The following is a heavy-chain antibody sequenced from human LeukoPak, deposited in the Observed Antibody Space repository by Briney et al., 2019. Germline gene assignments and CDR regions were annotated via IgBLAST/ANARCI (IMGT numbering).Heavy chain of an antibody. CDR1: GFTFCSNA. CDR3: AKVQGIYYFDF. CDR2: INSGGGNT. V-gene: IGHV3-23*01. J-gene: IGHJ4*02. Sequence: PGGSLRLSCVASGFTFCSNAMRWVRQAPGKGLEWVAAINSGGGNTYYADSVKGRFTVSRDNSKNTLYLQMNSLRADDTAVYYCAKVQGIYYFDFWGQGTLVTVSS.